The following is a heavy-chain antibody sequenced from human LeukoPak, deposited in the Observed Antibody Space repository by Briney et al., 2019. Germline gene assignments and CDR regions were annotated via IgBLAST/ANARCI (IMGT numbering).Heavy chain of an antibody. V-gene: IGHV3-64*01. CDR2: ISGNGGST. CDR3: ARDGAAGGHGVPHT. CDR1: GFTFSDHP. D-gene: IGHD4-17*01. J-gene: IGHJ5*02. Sequence: GGSLRLSCVASGFTFSDHPMHWVRQSPGKGLEYVSGISGNGGSTYDANSMKGRFIISRDNSKNTLYLQMGSLRLEDMAVYYCARDGAAGGHGVPHTWGQGTLVTVSS.